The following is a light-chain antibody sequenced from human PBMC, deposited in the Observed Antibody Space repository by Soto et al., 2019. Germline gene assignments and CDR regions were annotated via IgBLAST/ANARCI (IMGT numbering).Light chain of an antibody. CDR3: QSYDSSLSAPV. J-gene: IGLJ2*01. CDR2: GNS. CDR1: SSNIGAGYD. Sequence: QSVLTQPPSVSGAPGQRVTISCTGSSSNIGAGYDVHWYQQLPGTAPKLLIYGNSNRPSGVPDRFSGSKSGTSASLAIIGLQAEDEADYYCQSYDSSLSAPVFGGGTKVTVL. V-gene: IGLV1-40*01.